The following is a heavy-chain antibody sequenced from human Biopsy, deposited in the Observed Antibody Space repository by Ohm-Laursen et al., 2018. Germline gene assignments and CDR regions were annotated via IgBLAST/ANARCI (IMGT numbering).Heavy chain of an antibody. CDR3: ARHGSQGYCTGGSCVDY. V-gene: IGHV4-39*01. CDR1: GGSISSNYYY. D-gene: IGHD2-15*01. Sequence: PGTLSLTCTVSGGSISSNYYYWGWIRQPPGKGLEWIGSIYYRGNTNYNLSLKSRVTISVDTSKNQFSLKLSSATAADTAVFYCARHGSQGYCTGGSCVDYWGQGALVTVSS. CDR2: IYYRGNT. J-gene: IGHJ4*02.